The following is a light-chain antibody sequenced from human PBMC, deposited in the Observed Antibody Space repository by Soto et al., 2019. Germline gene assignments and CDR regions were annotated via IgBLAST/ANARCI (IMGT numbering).Light chain of an antibody. J-gene: IGKJ3*01. Sequence: EILLTQSPSTLSLSPGEGVTLSCRASQSVTVNSLARYQQKPGQAPRLLIYAASTRAAAVPDRFTGSGSGTDFALTISRLEPEDFGVYYCQQYGDSPLTSGPGTKVDI. CDR3: QQYGDSPLT. V-gene: IGKV3-20*01. CDR1: QSVTVNS. CDR2: AAS.